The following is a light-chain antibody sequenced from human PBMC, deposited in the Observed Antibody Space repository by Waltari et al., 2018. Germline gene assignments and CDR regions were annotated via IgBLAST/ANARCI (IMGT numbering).Light chain of an antibody. J-gene: IGKJ1*01. CDR3: QQYYSTPWT. Sequence: DIVMTQSPDSLAVSLGERVTINCKSSQSVFYSSTNKNNLAWYHQKPGQPPKLLIYWASTRESGVTDRFSGSGSGTDFTLTIGSLQAEDVAVYYCQQYYSTPWTFGQGTKVEIK. CDR1: QSVFYSSTNKNN. CDR2: WAS. V-gene: IGKV4-1*01.